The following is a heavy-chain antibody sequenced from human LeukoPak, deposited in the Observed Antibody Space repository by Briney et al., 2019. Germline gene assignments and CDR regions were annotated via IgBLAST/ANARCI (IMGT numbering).Heavy chain of an antibody. CDR1: GYTFTSYY. V-gene: IGHV1-46*01. J-gene: IGHJ4*02. Sequence: GASVKVSCKASGYTFTSYYMHWVRQAPGQGLEWMGIINPSGGSPSYAQKFQGRVTMTRDTSTSTVYMELSSLRSEDTAVYYCAREYDSSGYYYSRPGYWGQGTLVTVSS. CDR2: INPSGGSP. D-gene: IGHD3-22*01. CDR3: AREYDSSGYYYSRPGY.